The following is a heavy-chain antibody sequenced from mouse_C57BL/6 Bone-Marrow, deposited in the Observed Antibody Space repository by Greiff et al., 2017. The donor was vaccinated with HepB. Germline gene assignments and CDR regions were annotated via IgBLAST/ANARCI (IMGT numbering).Heavy chain of an antibody. CDR3: ASAVVAWDYAMDY. Sequence: QVQLKQPGAELVKPGASVKVSCKASGYTFTSYWMHWVKQRPGQGLEWIGRIHPSDSDTNYNQKFKGKATLTVDKSSSTAYMQLSSLTSEASAVYYCASAVVAWDYAMDYWGQGTSVTVSS. J-gene: IGHJ4*01. CDR1: GYTFTSYW. V-gene: IGHV1-74*01. D-gene: IGHD1-1*01. CDR2: IHPSDSDT.